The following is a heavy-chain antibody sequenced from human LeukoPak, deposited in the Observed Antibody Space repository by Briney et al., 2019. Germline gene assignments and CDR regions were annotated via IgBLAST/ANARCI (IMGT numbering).Heavy chain of an antibody. CDR1: GGSFSGYY. J-gene: IGHJ6*03. V-gene: IGHV4-34*01. D-gene: IGHD3-22*01. Sequence: SETLSLTCAVYGGSFSGYYWSWIRQPPGKGLEWIGEINHSGSTNYNPSLKSRVTISVDTSKNQFSLKLSSVTAADTAVYYCARVVVVIDSSYIDVWGKGTTVTISS. CDR2: INHSGST. CDR3: ARVVVVIDSSYIDV.